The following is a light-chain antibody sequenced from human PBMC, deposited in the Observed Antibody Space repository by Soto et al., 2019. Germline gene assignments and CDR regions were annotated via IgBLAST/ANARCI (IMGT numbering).Light chain of an antibody. CDR1: QSVSGSS. CDR2: AVS. J-gene: IGKJ3*01. CDR3: QQYVSSGFT. V-gene: IGKV3-20*01. Sequence: EIVLTQSPGTLSLSPGERATLSCRASQSVSGSSLAWYQQRPGQAPRLLIYAVSNRATGVPDRFSGSGSGTDFTLTIRRLEPEDFXVYFCQQYVSSGFTFGPGTKVDIK.